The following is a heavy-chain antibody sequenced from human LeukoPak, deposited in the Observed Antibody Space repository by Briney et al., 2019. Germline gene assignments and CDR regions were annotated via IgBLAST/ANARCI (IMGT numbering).Heavy chain of an antibody. CDR1: GGTFSSYA. CDR3: ARGSSWYDNWFDP. V-gene: IGHV1-69*05. J-gene: IGHJ5*02. Sequence: SVKVSCKASGGTFSSYAISWVRQAPGQGLEWMGGIIPIFGTANYAQKFQGRVTITTDESTSTACMELSSLRSEDTAVYYCARGSSWYDNWFDPWGQGTLVTVSS. CDR2: IIPIFGTA. D-gene: IGHD6-13*01.